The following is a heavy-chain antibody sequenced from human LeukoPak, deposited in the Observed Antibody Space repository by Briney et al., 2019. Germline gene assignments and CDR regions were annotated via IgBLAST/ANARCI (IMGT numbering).Heavy chain of an antibody. J-gene: IGHJ4*02. CDR3: ARETVVTPLGY. Sequence: GGSLRLSCAASGFTFSSYSMNWVRQAPGKGLEWVSYISSSSSTIYYADSVKGRFTISRDNAKNSLYLQMNSLRAEDTAVYYCARETVVTPLGYWGQGTLVTVSS. V-gene: IGHV3-48*01. D-gene: IGHD4-23*01. CDR2: ISSSSSTI. CDR1: GFTFSSYS.